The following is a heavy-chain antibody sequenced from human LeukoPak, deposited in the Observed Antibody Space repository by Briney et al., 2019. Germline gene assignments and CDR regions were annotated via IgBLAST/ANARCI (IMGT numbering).Heavy chain of an antibody. V-gene: IGHV3-23*01. J-gene: IGHJ4*02. CDR3: ANVPDGDIVVVPAAPYLPGEDPHYFDY. CDR1: GFTFSSYA. CDR2: ISGSGGST. D-gene: IGHD2-2*01. Sequence: GGSLRLSCAASGFTFSSYAMSWVRQAPGKGLEWVSAISGSGGSTYYADSVKGRFTISRDNSKNTLYLQMNSLRAEDTAVYYCANVPDGDIVVVPAAPYLPGEDPHYFDYWGQGTLVTVSS.